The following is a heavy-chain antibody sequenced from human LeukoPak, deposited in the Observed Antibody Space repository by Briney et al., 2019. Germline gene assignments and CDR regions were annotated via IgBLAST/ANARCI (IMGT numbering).Heavy chain of an antibody. J-gene: IGHJ6*02. D-gene: IGHD2-15*01. CDR3: ARDSRYCSGGSCPSGMDV. V-gene: IGHV4-38-2*02. Sequence: SETLSLTCTVSGYSISSGYYWGWIRQPPGKGLEWIGSIYHSGSTYYNPSLKSRVTISVDTSKNQFSLKLSSVTAADTAVYYCARDSRYCSGGSCPSGMDVWGQGTTVTVSS. CDR2: IYHSGST. CDR1: GYSISSGYY.